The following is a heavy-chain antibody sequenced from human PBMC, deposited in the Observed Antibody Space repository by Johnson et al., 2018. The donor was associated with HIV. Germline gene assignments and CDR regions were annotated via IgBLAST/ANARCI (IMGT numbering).Heavy chain of an antibody. CDR1: GLIFRTYW. Sequence: VQLVESGGGVVQPGGSLRLSCGGSGLIFRTYWMSWVRQAPGKGLEWVANIKQDGSEKYYVDSVKGRFTISRDNSKNTLFLQMNSLRAEDTAVYYCVRRFYDSSAFDIWGQGTLVTVSS. V-gene: IGHV3-7*01. J-gene: IGHJ3*02. CDR2: IKQDGSEK. CDR3: VRRFYDSSAFDI. D-gene: IGHD3-22*01.